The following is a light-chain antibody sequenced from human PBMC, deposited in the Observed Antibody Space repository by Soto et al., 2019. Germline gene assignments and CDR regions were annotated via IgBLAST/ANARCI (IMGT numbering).Light chain of an antibody. CDR3: QQYNSYSPLT. CDR2: KAS. CDR1: QSISSW. Sequence: IQMTQSPSTLSASVGDRVTITCRASQSISSWLAWYQQKPGKAPKLLIYKASGLDSGVPSRFSGSGSGTDFTLTISSLQPDDFATYYCQQYNSYSPLTFGGGTKVDIK. V-gene: IGKV1-5*03. J-gene: IGKJ4*01.